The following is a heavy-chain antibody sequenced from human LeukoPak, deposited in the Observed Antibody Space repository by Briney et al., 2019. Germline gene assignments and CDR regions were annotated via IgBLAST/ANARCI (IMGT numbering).Heavy chain of an antibody. Sequence: SETLSLTCTVSGGSISSYYWSWIRQPPGKGLEWIGYIYYSGSTNYTPSLKSRVTISVDTSKNQFSLKLSSVTAADTAVYYCARLRYCSSTSCYNPAFDIWGQGTMVTVSS. J-gene: IGHJ3*02. D-gene: IGHD2-2*02. CDR2: IYYSGST. CDR3: ARLRYCSSTSCYNPAFDI. CDR1: GGSISSYY. V-gene: IGHV4-59*08.